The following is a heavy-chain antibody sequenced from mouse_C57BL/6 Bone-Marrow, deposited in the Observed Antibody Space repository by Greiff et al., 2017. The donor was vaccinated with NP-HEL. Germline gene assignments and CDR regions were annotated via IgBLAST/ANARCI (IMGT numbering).Heavy chain of an antibody. CDR1: GFTFTDYY. CDR3: ARYPYQRYFDV. D-gene: IGHD6-5*01. Sequence: EVQLVESGGGLVQPGGSLSLSCAASGFTFTDYYMSWVRQPPGKALEWLGFIRNKANGYTTEYSASVKGRFTISRDNSQSILYLQMNALRAEDSATYYCARYPYQRYFDVWGTGTTVTVSS. CDR2: IRNKANGYTT. J-gene: IGHJ1*03. V-gene: IGHV7-3*01.